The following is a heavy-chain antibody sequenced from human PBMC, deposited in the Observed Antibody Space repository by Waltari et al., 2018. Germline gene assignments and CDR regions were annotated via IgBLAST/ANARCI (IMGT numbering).Heavy chain of an antibody. CDR3: ARTMTVGVAATPIDY. Sequence: EVQLVESGGVVVQPGGSLRLSCAASGFTFDDYAMHWVRQAPGKGLEWVSLISWDGGSTYHADSLKGRFTISRDNSKNTLYLQMNSLRAEDTAVYYCARTMTVGVAATPIDYWGQGTLVTVSS. V-gene: IGHV3-43D*04. CDR1: GFTFDDYA. D-gene: IGHD2-15*01. J-gene: IGHJ4*02. CDR2: ISWDGGST.